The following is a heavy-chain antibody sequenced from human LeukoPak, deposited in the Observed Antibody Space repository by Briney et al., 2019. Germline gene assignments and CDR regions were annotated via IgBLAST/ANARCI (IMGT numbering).Heavy chain of an antibody. CDR3: ARDSGELLWFGESPYGMDV. V-gene: IGHV4-31*03. J-gene: IGHJ6*02. CDR2: IYYSGST. Sequence: SQTLSLTCTVSGGSISSGGYYWSWIRQHPGKGLEWIGYIYYSGSTYYNPSLKSRVTISVDTSKSQFSLKLSSVTAADTAMYYCARDSGELLWFGESPYGMDVWGQGTTVTVSS. D-gene: IGHD3-10*01. CDR1: GGSISSGGYY.